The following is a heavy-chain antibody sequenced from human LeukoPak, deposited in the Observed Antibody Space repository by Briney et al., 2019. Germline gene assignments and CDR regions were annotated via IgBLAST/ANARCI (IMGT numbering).Heavy chain of an antibody. CDR3: AKDVSFQH. D-gene: IGHD2-8*01. CDR2: ISGSGGST. J-gene: IGHJ1*01. V-gene: IGHV3-23*01. Sequence: ETLSLTCAVSGGSISSSNWWSWVRQPPGKGLEWVSAISGSGGSTYYADSVKGRFTISRDNSKNTLYLQMNSLRAEDTAVYYCAKDVSFQHWGQGTLVTVSS. CDR1: GGSISSSN.